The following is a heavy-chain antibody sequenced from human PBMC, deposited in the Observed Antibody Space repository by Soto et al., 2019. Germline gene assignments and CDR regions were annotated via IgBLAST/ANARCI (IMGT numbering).Heavy chain of an antibody. V-gene: IGHV1-46*01. Sequence: ASVKVSCKASGYTFTSYYMHWVRQAPGQGLEWMGIINPSGGSTSYAQKLQGRVTKTRDTSTSTVYMELSSLRYEDTAEYYCAREWSERRLPWDIVVVVAATPRVGYYYGMDVWGQGTTVTVSS. CDR2: INPSGGST. D-gene: IGHD2-15*01. CDR1: GYTFTSYY. J-gene: IGHJ6*02. CDR3: AREWSERRLPWDIVVVVAATPRVGYYYGMDV.